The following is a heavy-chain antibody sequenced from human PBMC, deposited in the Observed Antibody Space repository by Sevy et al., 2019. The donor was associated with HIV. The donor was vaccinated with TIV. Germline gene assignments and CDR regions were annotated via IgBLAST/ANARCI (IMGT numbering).Heavy chain of an antibody. CDR2: INHSGST. Sequence: SETLSLTCAVYGGSFSGYYWSWIRQPPGKGLEWIGEINHSGSTNYNPSLKSRVTISVDTSKNQFSLKLSSVTAADTAVYYCASAGRTTVTTLEYNWFDPWGQGTLVTVSS. V-gene: IGHV4-34*01. CDR3: ASAGRTTVTTLEYNWFDP. J-gene: IGHJ5*02. D-gene: IGHD4-17*01. CDR1: GGSFSGYY.